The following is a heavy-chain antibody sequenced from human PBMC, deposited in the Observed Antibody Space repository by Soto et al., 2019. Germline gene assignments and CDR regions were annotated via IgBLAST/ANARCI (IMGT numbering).Heavy chain of an antibody. CDR2: IHPIVGST. J-gene: IGHJ6*02. CDR1: GYTFTNYY. V-gene: IGHV1-46*01. CDR3: VREWLWLNDRPDQYDGLDV. D-gene: IGHD5-18*01. Sequence: QVQLVQSGAEVKKPGASVKVSCRASGYTFTNYYMHWVRQAPGPGLEWMGIIHPIVGSTSYAKKFKGRVTLTRDTSTSTVYMELTSLRSDDTAVYYCVREWLWLNDRPDQYDGLDVGGQGTTVIVSS.